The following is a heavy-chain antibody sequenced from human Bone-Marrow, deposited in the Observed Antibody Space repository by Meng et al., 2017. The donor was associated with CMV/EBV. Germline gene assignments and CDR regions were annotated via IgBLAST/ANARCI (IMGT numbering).Heavy chain of an antibody. Sequence: GESLKISCAASGFTFSSYDMIWVRQAPGKGLEWVSGISGSGGRTYYADSVKGRFTISSDSSKNTLYLQMNSLRADDTDLYYCTQKGGSGSYYAAFDYWGQGTLVTVSS. J-gene: IGHJ4*02. CDR1: GFTFSSYD. V-gene: IGHV3-23*01. CDR2: ISGSGGRT. D-gene: IGHD1-26*01. CDR3: TQKGGSGSYYAAFDY.